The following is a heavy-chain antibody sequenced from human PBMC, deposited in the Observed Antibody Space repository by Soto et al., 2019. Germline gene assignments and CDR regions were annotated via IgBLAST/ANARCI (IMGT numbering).Heavy chain of an antibody. V-gene: IGHV1-69*08. CDR3: ARRRYCGYDCYHKHYNGMDV. D-gene: IGHD2-21*01. CDR2: IITVLGTT. CDR1: GDTFSSYA. Sequence: QVQLVQSGAELKKTGSSVKVSCRASGDTFSSYAVNWVRQAPGRGLEWMGRIITVLGTTDYAQNFKGRVTITAEKSTKTVYMEVSSLRSEDTAVYYCARRRYCGYDCYHKHYNGMDVWGPGTTGTV. J-gene: IGHJ6*02.